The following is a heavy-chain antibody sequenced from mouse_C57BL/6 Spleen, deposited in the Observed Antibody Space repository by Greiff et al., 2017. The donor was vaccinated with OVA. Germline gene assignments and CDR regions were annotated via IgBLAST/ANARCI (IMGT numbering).Heavy chain of an antibody. CDR1: GFTFSDYG. J-gene: IGHJ2*01. V-gene: IGHV5-17*01. Sequence: DVHLVESGGGLVKPGGSLKLSCAASGFTFSDYGTHWVRQAPEKGLEWVAYISSGSSTIYYADTVKGRFTISRDNAKNTLFLQMTSLRSEDTAVYYCARSDWDGYLDYWGQGTTLTVSS. CDR3: ARSDWDGYLDY. CDR2: ISSGSSTI. D-gene: IGHD4-1*01.